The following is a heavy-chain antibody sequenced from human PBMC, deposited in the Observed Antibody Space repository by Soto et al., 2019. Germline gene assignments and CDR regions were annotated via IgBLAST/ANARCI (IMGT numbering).Heavy chain of an antibody. CDR3: ARVGVTGGYTYGLDY. CDR2: IIPVFGTG. Sequence: QVQLVQSGAEVKKPGSSVKVSCKASGGTFSSYAISWVRQAPGQGLEWMGGIIPVFGTGIYAQKFQGRVTITADKSTNTAYMELRSLRSEDTAVYFCARVGVTGGYTYGLDYGGQGPLVTVSS. D-gene: IGHD5-18*01. J-gene: IGHJ4*02. CDR1: GGTFSSYA. V-gene: IGHV1-69*06.